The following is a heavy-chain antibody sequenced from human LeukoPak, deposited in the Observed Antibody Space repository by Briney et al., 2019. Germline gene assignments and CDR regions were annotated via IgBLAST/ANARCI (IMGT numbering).Heavy chain of an antibody. CDR2: IYHSGST. D-gene: IGHD5-12*01. J-gene: IGHJ4*02. Sequence: PSETLSLTCAVSGGSISSGGYSWSWIRQPPGKGLEWIGYIYHSGSTYYNPSLKSRVTISVDRSKNQFSLKLSSVTAADTAVYYCASTEYSGYDWPSYFDCWGQGTLVTVSS. CDR3: ASTEYSGYDWPSYFDC. V-gene: IGHV4-30-2*01. CDR1: GGSISSGGYS.